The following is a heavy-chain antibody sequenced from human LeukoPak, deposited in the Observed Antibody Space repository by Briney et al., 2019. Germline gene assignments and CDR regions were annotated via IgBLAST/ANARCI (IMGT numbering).Heavy chain of an antibody. CDR3: ARAALSYYDYVWGSYRYYFDY. CDR1: GFTFSTSG. Sequence: GGSLRLSCAASGFTFSTSGMHWVRQAPGKGLVWVSRINSDGSSTSYADSVKGRFTISRDNAKNTLYLQMNSLRAEDTAVYYCARAALSYYDYVWGSYRYYFDYWGQGTLVTVSS. J-gene: IGHJ4*02. D-gene: IGHD3-16*02. CDR2: INSDGSST. V-gene: IGHV3-74*01.